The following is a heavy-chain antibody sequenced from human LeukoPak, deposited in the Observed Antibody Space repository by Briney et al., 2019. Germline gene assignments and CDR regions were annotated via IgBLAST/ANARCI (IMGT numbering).Heavy chain of an antibody. CDR1: GGSITDSRSL. CDR3: ARRDSSGPTPEGDY. Sequence: PSETLSLTCTVSGGSITDSRSLWDWIRQPPGKGLEWIGSIYYRGSSYYNPSLKSRVTISVDTSKNELSLKLSSVTAADTAVYYCARRDSSGPTPEGDYWGQGALVTVSS. CDR2: IYYRGSS. V-gene: IGHV4-39*01. D-gene: IGHD3-22*01. J-gene: IGHJ4*02.